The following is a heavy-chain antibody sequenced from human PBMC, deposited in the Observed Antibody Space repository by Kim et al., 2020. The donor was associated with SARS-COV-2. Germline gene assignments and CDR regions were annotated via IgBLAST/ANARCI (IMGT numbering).Heavy chain of an antibody. CDR3: VSEDILTGHSYYFDY. CDR2: IYYSGST. CDR1: GGSISSSSYY. V-gene: IGHV4-39*01. D-gene: IGHD3-9*01. Sequence: SETLSLTCTVSGGSISSSSYYWGWIRQPPGKGLEWIGSIYYSGSTYYNPSFKSRVTISVDTSKNQFSLKLSPVTAADTAVYYCVSEDILTGHSYYFDYWGQGTLVTVSS. J-gene: IGHJ4*02.